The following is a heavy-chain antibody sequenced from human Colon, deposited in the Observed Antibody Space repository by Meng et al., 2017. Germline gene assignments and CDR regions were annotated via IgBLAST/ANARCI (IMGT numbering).Heavy chain of an antibody. CDR1: GGSITSGGYH. Sequence: QVHLHESGPGLVRPSDDLSPVCTVSGGSITSGGYHWSWVRQHPGKGLEYIGFMSDSGTTDYNPSLRSRVSISEIGSSKNQFSLTLRSVTAADTATYFCARDTLYGTDYWGQGVLVTVSS. D-gene: IGHD4-17*01. CDR2: MSDSGTT. CDR3: ARDTLYGTDY. V-gene: IGHV4-31*03. J-gene: IGHJ4*02.